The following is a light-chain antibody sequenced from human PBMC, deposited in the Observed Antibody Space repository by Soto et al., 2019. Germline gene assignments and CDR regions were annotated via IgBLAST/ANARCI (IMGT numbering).Light chain of an antibody. V-gene: IGLV2-11*01. J-gene: IGLJ1*01. Sequence: ALTQPRSVSGSPGQSVTISCTGTSSDVGGYNYVSWYQQHPGKAPKLMIYDVSKRPSGVPDRFSGSKSGNTASLTISGLQAEDEADYYCCSYAGSYTRYVFGTGTKVTVL. CDR2: DVS. CDR3: CSYAGSYTRYV. CDR1: SSDVGGYNY.